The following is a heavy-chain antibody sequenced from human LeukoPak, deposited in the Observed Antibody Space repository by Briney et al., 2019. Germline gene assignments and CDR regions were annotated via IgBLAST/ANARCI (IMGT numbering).Heavy chain of an antibody. J-gene: IGHJ4*02. V-gene: IGHV4-59*01. CDR3: ARGLWGITGTTPYFDC. CDR2: IYYSGST. CDR1: GGSISSYY. D-gene: IGHD1-7*01. Sequence: SETLSLTCTVSGGSISSYYWSWIRQPPGKGLEWIGYIYYSGSTNYNPSLKSRVTISVDTSKNQFSLKLSSVTAADTAVYYCARGLWGITGTTPYFDCWGQGTLVTVSS.